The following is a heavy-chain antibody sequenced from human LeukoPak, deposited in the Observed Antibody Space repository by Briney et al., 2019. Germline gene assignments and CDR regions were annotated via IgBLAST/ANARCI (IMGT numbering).Heavy chain of an antibody. D-gene: IGHD5-18*01. J-gene: IGHJ4*02. CDR2: IYYSGST. V-gene: IGHV4-39*01. CDR1: GGSISSSSYY. CDR3: AGPGYSYGQGLFDY. Sequence: SETLSLTCTVSGGSISSSSYYWGWIRQPPGKGLEWIGSIYYSGSTYYNSSLKSRVTISVDTSKNQFSLKLSSVTAADTAVYYCAGPGYSYGQGLFDYWGQGTLVTVSS.